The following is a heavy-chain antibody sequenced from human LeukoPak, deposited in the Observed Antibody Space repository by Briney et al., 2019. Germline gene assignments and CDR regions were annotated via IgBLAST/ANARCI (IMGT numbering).Heavy chain of an antibody. D-gene: IGHD3-16*01. CDR2: IWYDGSNK. Sequence: RSLRLYCAASGFTFSSYGMHWVRQAPGKGLEWVAVIWYDGSNKYYADSVKGRFTISRDNSKNTLYLQMNSLRAEDTAVYYCARDYAGENWFDPWGQGTLVTVSS. V-gene: IGHV3-33*01. CDR3: ARDYAGENWFDP. CDR1: GFTFSSYG. J-gene: IGHJ5*02.